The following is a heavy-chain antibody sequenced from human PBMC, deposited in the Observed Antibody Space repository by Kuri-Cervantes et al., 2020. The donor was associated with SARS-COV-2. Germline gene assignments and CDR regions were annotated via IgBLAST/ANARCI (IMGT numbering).Heavy chain of an antibody. J-gene: IGHJ1*01. CDR1: GFTFSSYA. D-gene: IGHD3-16*01. CDR2: IGGSGVRT. V-gene: IGHV3-23*01. CDR3: AKVGGHREYFQN. Sequence: GGSLKISCAASGFTFSSYAMNWVRQAPGKGLEWVSVIGGSGVRTNYADSVKGRFTISRDNSKNTLYLQMNSLRAEDTAVYYRAKVGGHREYFQNWGQGTLVTVSS.